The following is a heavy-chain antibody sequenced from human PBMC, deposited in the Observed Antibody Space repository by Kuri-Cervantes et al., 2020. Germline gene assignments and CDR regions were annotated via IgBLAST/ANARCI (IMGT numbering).Heavy chain of an antibody. CDR3: ARGGMYYYGSGSSAGNWFDP. V-gene: IGHV4-34*01. CDR1: GGSISSYY. CDR2: INHSGST. D-gene: IGHD3-10*01. Sequence: SETLSLTCTASGGSISSYYWSWIRQPPGKGLEWIGEINHSGSTNYNPSLKSRVTISVDTSKNQFSLKLSSVTAADTAVYYCARGGMYYYGSGSSAGNWFDPWGQGTLVTVSS. J-gene: IGHJ5*02.